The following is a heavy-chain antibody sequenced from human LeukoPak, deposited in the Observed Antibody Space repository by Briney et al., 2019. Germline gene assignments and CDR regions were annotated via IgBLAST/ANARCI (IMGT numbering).Heavy chain of an antibody. V-gene: IGHV4-39*01. Sequence: SETLSLTCTVSGGYISSSSYYWGWIRQPPGKGLEWIGSIFYSGSTYYNPSLKSRVTISVDTSKNQFSLKLSSVSAADTAVYYCARRTIVGTINGLFDPWGQGTLVTVSS. CDR3: ARRTIVGTINGLFDP. CDR1: GGYISSSSYY. D-gene: IGHD5-12*01. J-gene: IGHJ5*02. CDR2: IFYSGST.